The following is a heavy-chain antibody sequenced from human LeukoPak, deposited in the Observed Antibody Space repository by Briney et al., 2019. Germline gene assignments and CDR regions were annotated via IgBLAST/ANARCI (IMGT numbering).Heavy chain of an antibody. CDR1: GYSFTSYW. D-gene: IGHD2-2*01. CDR2: IYPGDSDT. CDR3: ASEEYCSSTSCHYYFDY. Sequence: GESLKISCKGSGYSFTSYWIGWVRQMPGKGLEWMGIIYPGDSDTRYSPSFQGQVTISADKSISTAYLQWSSLKASDTAMYYCASEEYCSSTSCHYYFDYWGQGTLVTVSS. V-gene: IGHV5-51*01. J-gene: IGHJ4*02.